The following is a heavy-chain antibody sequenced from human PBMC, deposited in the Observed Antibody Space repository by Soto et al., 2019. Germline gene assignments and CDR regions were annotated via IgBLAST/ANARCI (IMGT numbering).Heavy chain of an antibody. CDR1: GDSFSTYP. D-gene: IGHD2-8*01. Sequence: QVQLVQSGAEVKKPGSSVKVSCKASGDSFSTYPMSWVRQAPGQGLEWMGGIIPLFRSAAYANNFQDRVTISADASTTTVSMELRSLTSDDTAVYYCARLRYGAAGIDWGQGALVMVSS. V-gene: IGHV1-69*01. CDR2: IIPLFRSA. CDR3: ARLRYGAAGID. J-gene: IGHJ4*02.